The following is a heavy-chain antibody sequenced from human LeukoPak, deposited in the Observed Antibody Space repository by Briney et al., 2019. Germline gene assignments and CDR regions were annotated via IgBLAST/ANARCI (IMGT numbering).Heavy chain of an antibody. J-gene: IGHJ4*02. Sequence: SQSLSLTCTVSGGSISSSSYYWGWIRQPRGKGLEWIGSIYYSGSTYYNPSLKSRVTISVDTSKNQFALKLSSVSTADTAVYYCARHIGTVITEIDYWSLGTLVTVYS. CDR1: GGSISSSSYY. CDR3: ARHIGTVITEIDY. D-gene: IGHD4-11*01. V-gene: IGHV4-39*01. CDR2: IYYSGST.